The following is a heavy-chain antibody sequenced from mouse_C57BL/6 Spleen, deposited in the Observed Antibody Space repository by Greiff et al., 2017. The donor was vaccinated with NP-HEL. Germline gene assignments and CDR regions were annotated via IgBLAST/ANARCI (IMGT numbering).Heavy chain of an antibody. D-gene: IGHD1-1*01. J-gene: IGHJ2*01. CDR3: THGSSSYYFDY. CDR2: IDPENGDT. Sequence: VQLKESGAELVRPGASVKLSCTASGFNIKDDYMHWVKQRPEQGLEWIGWIDPENGDTEYASKFQGKATITADTSSNTAYLQLSSLTSEDTAVYYCTHGSSSYYFDYWGQGTTLTVSS. V-gene: IGHV14-4*01. CDR1: GFNIKDDY.